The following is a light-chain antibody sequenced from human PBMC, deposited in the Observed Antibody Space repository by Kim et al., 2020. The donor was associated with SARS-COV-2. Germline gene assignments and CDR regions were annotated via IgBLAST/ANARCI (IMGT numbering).Light chain of an antibody. CDR1: SSNIVSNN. CDR3: AVWDDSLKQGV. V-gene: IGLV1-44*01. CDR2: SNN. J-gene: IGLJ3*02. Sequence: ELTQPPTASGTPGQRVTISCSGSSSNIVSNNVVWYQQLPGAAPNLLIYSNNQRPSVIPDRFSGSRSGTSASLAISGLQSGDEADYYCAVWDDSLKQGVFGGWTHLTVL.